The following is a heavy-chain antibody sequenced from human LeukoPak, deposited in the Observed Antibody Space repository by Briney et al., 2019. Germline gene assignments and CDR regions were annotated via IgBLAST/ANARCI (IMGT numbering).Heavy chain of an antibody. CDR3: ARVRKVQLLWFGELCDY. J-gene: IGHJ4*02. CDR1: GYTFTSYY. D-gene: IGHD3-10*01. V-gene: IGHV1-46*01. CDR2: INPSGGST. Sequence: GASVKVSCKASGYTFTSYYMHWVRQAPGQGLEWMGIINPSGGSTSYAQKFQGRVTMTRDMSTSTVYMELSSLRSEDTAVYYCARVRKVQLLWFGELCDYWGQGTLVTISS.